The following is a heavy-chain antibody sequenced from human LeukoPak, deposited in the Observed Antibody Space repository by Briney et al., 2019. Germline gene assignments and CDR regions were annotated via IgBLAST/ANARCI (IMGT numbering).Heavy chain of an antibody. Sequence: GGSLRLSCAASGFTFNDYSMSWIRQAPGKGLEWVAHISDSGSPIHYADSVKGRFTISRDNSKNTLYLQMNSLRAEDTAVYYCARQIVGANDYWGQGTLVTVSS. D-gene: IGHD1-26*01. V-gene: IGHV3-11*04. CDR3: ARQIVGANDY. J-gene: IGHJ4*02. CDR2: ISDSGSPI. CDR1: GFTFNDYS.